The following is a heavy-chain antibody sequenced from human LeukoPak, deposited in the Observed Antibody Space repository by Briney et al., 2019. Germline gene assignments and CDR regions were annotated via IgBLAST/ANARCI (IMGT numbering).Heavy chain of an antibody. CDR2: ISGSSSYI. J-gene: IGHJ6*03. CDR1: GFTFSGYA. D-gene: IGHD6-13*01. Sequence: GGSLRLSCAASGFTFSGYAMNWVRQAPGKGLEWVSSISGSSSYIYYADSMKGRFTISRDNGKNSLYLQMNSLRAEDTAVYYCARTCCSSSWYVGGNYYYMDVWGKGTTVTVSS. V-gene: IGHV3-21*01. CDR3: ARTCCSSSWYVGGNYYYMDV.